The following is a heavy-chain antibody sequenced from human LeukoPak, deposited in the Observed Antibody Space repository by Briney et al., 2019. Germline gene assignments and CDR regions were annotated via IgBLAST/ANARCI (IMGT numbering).Heavy chain of an antibody. CDR2: IYYSGST. Sequence: SETLSLTCTVSGVSISSGDYYWSWIRQPPGKGPEWIGYIYYSGSTYYNPSLKSRVTISVDTSKNQFSLKLSSVTAADTAVYYCAREYSSSRYSRASSAKNYYYYYGMDVWGQGTTVTVSS. CDR1: GVSISSGDYY. D-gene: IGHD6-13*01. CDR3: AREYSSSRYSRASSAKNYYYYYGMDV. J-gene: IGHJ6*02. V-gene: IGHV4-30-4*01.